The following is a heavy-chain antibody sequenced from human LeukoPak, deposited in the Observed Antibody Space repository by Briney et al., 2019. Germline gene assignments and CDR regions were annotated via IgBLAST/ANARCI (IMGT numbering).Heavy chain of an antibody. CDR2: ISSSSSTI. Sequence: AGGSLRLSCAASGFTFDSYGMSWVRQAPGKGLEWVSYISSSSSTIYYADSVKGRFTISRDNAKNSLYLQMNTLRAEDTAVYYCARDRHKYNYDSGGYPPYWGQGTLVTVSS. CDR3: ARDRHKYNYDSGGYPPY. D-gene: IGHD3-22*01. CDR1: GFTFDSYG. V-gene: IGHV3-48*01. J-gene: IGHJ4*02.